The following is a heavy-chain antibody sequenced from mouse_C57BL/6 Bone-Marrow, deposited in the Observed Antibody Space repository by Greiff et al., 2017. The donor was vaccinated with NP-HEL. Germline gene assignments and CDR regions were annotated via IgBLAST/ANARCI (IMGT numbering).Heavy chain of an antibody. Sequence: EVKVVESGGGLVQPKGSLKLSCAASGFSFNTYAMNWVRQAPGKGLEWVARIRSKSNNYATYYADSVKDRFTISRDDSESMLYLQMNNLKTEDTAMYYGVRHGTDWDGDGDYWGQGTTLTVSS. J-gene: IGHJ2*01. CDR1: GFSFNTYA. CDR2: IRSKSNNYAT. CDR3: VRHGTDWDGDGDY. D-gene: IGHD4-1*01. V-gene: IGHV10-1*01.